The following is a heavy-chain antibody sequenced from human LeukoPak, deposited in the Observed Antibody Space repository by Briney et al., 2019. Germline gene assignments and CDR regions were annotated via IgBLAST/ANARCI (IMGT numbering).Heavy chain of an antibody. CDR2: ISSSSSTI. J-gene: IGHJ4*02. V-gene: IGHV3-48*02. CDR3: ARVRSGYYSDY. CDR1: GFTFSSYS. Sequence: PGGSLRLSCAASGFTFSSYSINWVRQAPGKGLEWVSYISSSSSTIYYADSVKGRFTISRDNAKNSLYLQMNNLRDEDTAVYYCARVRSGYYSDYWGQGTLATVSS.